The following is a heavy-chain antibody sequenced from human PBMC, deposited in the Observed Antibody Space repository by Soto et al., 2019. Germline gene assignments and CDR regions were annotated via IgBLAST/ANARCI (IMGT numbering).Heavy chain of an antibody. V-gene: IGHV1-69*01. J-gene: IGHJ5*02. CDR1: GGNFTNNG. D-gene: IGHD5-18*01. Sequence: SVKVSYTAPGGNFTNNGIIWVRQAPGQGLEFMGGIIPTFGTTNYAHKFRGRVTITADESTGTAYMELSSLRSDDTAVYYCAGASDSTWYNWLDPWGQGTLVTVSS. CDR3: AGASDSTWYNWLDP. CDR2: IIPTFGTT.